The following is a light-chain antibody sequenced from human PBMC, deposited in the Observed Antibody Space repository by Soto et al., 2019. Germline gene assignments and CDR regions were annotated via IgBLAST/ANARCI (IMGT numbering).Light chain of an antibody. CDR2: DAS. CDR1: QSIGTS. CDR3: QVYGISPKT. J-gene: IGKJ1*01. Sequence: EMVLTQSPATLSLSPGDRATLSCRASQSIGTSLAWYQQIPGQAPRLLIYDASKRATGIPARFSGGGSGTDFTLTISSLEPEDFAVYYCQVYGISPKTFGQGTKVDIK. V-gene: IGKV3-11*01.